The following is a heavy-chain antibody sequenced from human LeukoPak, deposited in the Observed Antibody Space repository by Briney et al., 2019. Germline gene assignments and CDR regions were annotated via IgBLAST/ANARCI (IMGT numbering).Heavy chain of an antibody. CDR2: INPTSGGP. V-gene: IGHV1-2*02. CDR3: ASRGYYYASDI. J-gene: IGHJ3*02. Sequence: ASVKVSCKASGYTFTDYFIHWVRPAPGQGLEWMGWINPTSGGPNYAQKFQGRVTMTRDTSIATAYMELTRLRSDDTAIYYCASRGYYYASDIWGQGTMVTVSS. CDR1: GYTFTDYF. D-gene: IGHD3-22*01.